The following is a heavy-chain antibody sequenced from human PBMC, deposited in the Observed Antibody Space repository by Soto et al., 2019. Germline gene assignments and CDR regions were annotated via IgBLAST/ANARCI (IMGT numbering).Heavy chain of an antibody. D-gene: IGHD3-3*01. J-gene: IGHJ4*02. CDR3: ARHGVSFGPFDY. Sequence: GESLKISCQVPQDIFTSNWIGWLRQMPGKGLEWMGVIYPDDSDVKYNPSFQGQVTISVDKSISTAYLQWSRLRDSDTAMYFCARHGVSFGPFDYWGQGTPVTVS. CDR2: IYPDDSDV. CDR1: QDIFTSNW. V-gene: IGHV5-51*01.